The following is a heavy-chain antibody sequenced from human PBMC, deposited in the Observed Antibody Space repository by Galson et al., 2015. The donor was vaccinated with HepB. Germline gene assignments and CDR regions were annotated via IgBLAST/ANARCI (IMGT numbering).Heavy chain of an antibody. CDR3: ANDGPLITMSPAPPLAFDY. CDR1: GFTFKNYA. CDR2: ISSRGETT. D-gene: IGHD3-22*01. V-gene: IGHV3-23*01. J-gene: IGHJ4*02. Sequence: SLRLSCAASGFTFKNYAMNWVRQAPGKGLEWVSSISSRGETTYYADSVKGRFTISRDNSKKTLYLQMNSLRAEDMAVYHCANDGPLITMSPAPPLAFDYWGQGTLVTVSS.